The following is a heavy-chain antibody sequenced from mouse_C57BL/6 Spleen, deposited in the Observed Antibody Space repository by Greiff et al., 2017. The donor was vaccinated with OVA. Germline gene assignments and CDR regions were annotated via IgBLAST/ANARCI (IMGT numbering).Heavy chain of an antibody. J-gene: IGHJ2*01. CDR1: GYTFTDYE. D-gene: IGHD2-1*01. CDR3: TGGNSYYFDY. Sequence: QVQLKESGAELVRPGASVTLSCKASGYTFTDYEMHWVKQTPVHGLEWIGAIDPETGGTAYNQKFKGKAILTADKSSSTAYMELRSLTSEDSAVYYCTGGNSYYFDYWGQGTTLTVSS. CDR2: IDPETGGT. V-gene: IGHV1-15*01.